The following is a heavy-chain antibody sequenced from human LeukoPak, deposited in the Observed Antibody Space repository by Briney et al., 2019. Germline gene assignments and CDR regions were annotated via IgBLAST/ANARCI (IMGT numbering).Heavy chain of an antibody. J-gene: IGHJ4*02. CDR3: ARDLEPYCSGGSCSRLGY. Sequence: GGSLRLSCAASGFTFDDYAMHWVRQAPGKGLEWVSGISWNSGSIGYADSVKGRFTISRDNAKNSLYLQMNSLRAEDTALYYCARDLEPYCSGGSCSRLGYWGQGTLVTVSS. CDR2: ISWNSGSI. D-gene: IGHD2-15*01. CDR1: GFTFDDYA. V-gene: IGHV3-9*01.